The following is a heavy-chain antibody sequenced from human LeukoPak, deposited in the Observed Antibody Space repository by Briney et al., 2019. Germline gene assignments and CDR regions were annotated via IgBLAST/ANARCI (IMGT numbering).Heavy chain of an antibody. D-gene: IGHD1-26*01. J-gene: IGHJ5*02. CDR1: GYTFTDYY. V-gene: IGHV1-2*02. CDR2: INTNSGGT. CDR3: ATSRYSGSSLYH. Sequence: ASVKVSCKASGYTFTDYYIHWVRQAPAQGLEWMGWINTNSGGTKYGQKFQGRVTMTRDTSISTAYMELSSLSSDDTAVYYCATSRYSGSSLYHWGQGTLVTVSS.